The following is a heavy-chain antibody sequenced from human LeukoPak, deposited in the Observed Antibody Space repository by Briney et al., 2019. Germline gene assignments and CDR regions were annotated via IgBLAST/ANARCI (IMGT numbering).Heavy chain of an antibody. D-gene: IGHD1-26*01. J-gene: IGHJ4*02. CDR2: IIPIFGTA. CDR1: GGTFSSYA. Sequence: SVKVSCKASGGTFSSYAISWVRQAPGQGLEWMGRIIPIFGTANYAQKFQGRVTITTDESTSTAYMQLSSLISEDTAVPYCARDREGSYADYLGQGTLVTVSS. V-gene: IGHV1-69*05. CDR3: ARDREGSYADY.